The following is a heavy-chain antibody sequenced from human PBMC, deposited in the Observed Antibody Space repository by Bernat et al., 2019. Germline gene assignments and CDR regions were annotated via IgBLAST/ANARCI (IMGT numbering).Heavy chain of an antibody. V-gene: IGHV1-18*01. CDR1: GYTFTSYG. J-gene: IGHJ4*02. CDR2: ISAYNGNT. Sequence: QVQLVQSGSEVKNRGASVKVSCKASGYTFTSYGISWVRQAPGQGLEWMGWISAYNGNTNYAQKLQGRVTMTTDTSTSTAYMELRSLRSDDTAVYYCARGGARGYWSGGSCYSPLDYWGQGTLVTVFS. D-gene: IGHD2-15*01. CDR3: ARGGARGYWSGGSCYSPLDY.